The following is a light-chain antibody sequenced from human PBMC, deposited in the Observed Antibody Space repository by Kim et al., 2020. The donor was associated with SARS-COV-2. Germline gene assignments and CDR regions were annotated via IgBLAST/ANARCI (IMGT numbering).Light chain of an antibody. CDR2: WAS. V-gene: IGKV4-1*01. J-gene: IGKJ1*01. Sequence: ATINCKSSQSVLYSSNNKNYLAWYPQKPGQPPKLLIYWASTRESGVPDRFNGSGSGTDFTLTISSLQAEDVAVYYCQQYYSTPWTFGQGTKVDIK. CDR3: QQYYSTPWT. CDR1: QSVLYSSNNKNY.